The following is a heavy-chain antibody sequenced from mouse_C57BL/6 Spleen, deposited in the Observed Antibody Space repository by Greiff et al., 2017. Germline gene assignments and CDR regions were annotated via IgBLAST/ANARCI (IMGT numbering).Heavy chain of an antibody. J-gene: IGHJ2*01. V-gene: IGHV1-81*01. CDR1: GYTFTSYG. D-gene: IGHD2-10*01. CDR3: ARWGPTGGVYFDY. Sequence: VQLQQSGAELARPGASVKLSCKASGYTFTSYGISWVKQRTGQGLEWIGEIYPRSGNTYYNEKFKGKATLTADKSASTAYMELRSLTSEDSAVYFCARWGPTGGVYFDYWGQGTTLTVSS. CDR2: IYPRSGNT.